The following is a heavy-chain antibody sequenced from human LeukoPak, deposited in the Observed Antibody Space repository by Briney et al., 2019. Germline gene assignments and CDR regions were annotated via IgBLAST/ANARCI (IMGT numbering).Heavy chain of an antibody. Sequence: PSETLSLTCSVSGGPISGYYWSWIRQPPGKGLKWIGYIYTSGSTNFNPSLKSRVTISIDTSENHFSLKLTSVTAADTAVYYCARHPNYGEAFDIWGQGTMVTVSS. D-gene: IGHD5-24*01. CDR3: ARHPNYGEAFDI. V-gene: IGHV4-4*08. CDR2: IYTSGST. CDR1: GGPISGYY. J-gene: IGHJ3*02.